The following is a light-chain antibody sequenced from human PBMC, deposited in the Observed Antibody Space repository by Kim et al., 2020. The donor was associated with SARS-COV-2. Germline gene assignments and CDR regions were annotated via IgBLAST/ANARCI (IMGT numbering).Light chain of an antibody. CDR1: QSVDSS. CDR2: DAS. J-gene: IGKJ4*01. Sequence: EIVLTQSPATLSLSPGERATLSCRASQSVDSSLAWYQQKPGQAPRLLIYDASSRATGIPVRFSGSGSGTDFTLTISSLEPEDFAVYYCQHRYNWPLTFGGGTKVDIK. V-gene: IGKV3-11*01. CDR3: QHRYNWPLT.